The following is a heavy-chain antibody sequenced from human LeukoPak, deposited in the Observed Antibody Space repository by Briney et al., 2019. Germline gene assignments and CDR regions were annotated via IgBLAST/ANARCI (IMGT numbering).Heavy chain of an antibody. D-gene: IGHD2-2*01. CDR1: GGTISSSSYY. CDR3: ARDPLGYCSSTSCSYYYGMDV. CDR2: IYYSGST. J-gene: IGHJ6*02. V-gene: IGHV4-39*07. Sequence: PSETLSLTCTVSGGTISSSSYYWGWIRQPPGKGLEWIGSIYYSGSTYYNPSLKSRVTISVDTSKNQFSLKLSSVTAADTAVYYCARDPLGYCSSTSCSYYYGMDVWGQGTTVTVSS.